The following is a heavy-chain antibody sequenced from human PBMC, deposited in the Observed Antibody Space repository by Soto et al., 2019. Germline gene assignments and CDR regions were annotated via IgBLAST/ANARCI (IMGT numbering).Heavy chain of an antibody. CDR3: ARDPAP. J-gene: IGHJ5*02. Sequence: QVQLQESGPGLVKPSETLSLTCTVSGGSITRGGYYWSWIRQHPGKGLEWIGYIYNSGTTYYNPSPXSXXTITVDTSKNRFSLKLTSVTAAATAVYYCARDPAPWGQGTLVTVSS. CDR1: GGSITRGGYY. V-gene: IGHV4-31*03. CDR2: IYNSGTT.